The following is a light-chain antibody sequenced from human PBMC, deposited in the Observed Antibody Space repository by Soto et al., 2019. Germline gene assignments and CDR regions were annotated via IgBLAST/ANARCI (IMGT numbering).Light chain of an antibody. CDR3: QQYYSYPRT. CDR2: AAS. CDR1: QGISSY. J-gene: IGKJ1*01. V-gene: IGKV1-8*01. Sequence: IQMTQSPSTLSASVGDRVSITCRASQGISSYLAWYQQKPGKAPKLLIYAASTLQSGVPSRFSGSGSGTDFTLTISCLQSEDFATYYCQQYYSYPRTFGQGTKVDIK.